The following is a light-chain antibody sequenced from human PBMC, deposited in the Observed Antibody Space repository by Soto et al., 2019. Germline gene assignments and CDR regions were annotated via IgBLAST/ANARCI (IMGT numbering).Light chain of an antibody. CDR2: YNN. J-gene: IGLJ2*01. CDR3: GTWDSSLSAGV. CDR1: SSNIGNNY. V-gene: IGLV1-51*01. Sequence: QSVLTQPPSVSVAPGQKVTISCSGSSSNIGNNYVSWYQQLPGTAPKLLIYYNNKRPSGIPDRFSGSKSVTSATLGITGLQTGDEADYYCGTWDSSLSAGVLGGGTKLTVL.